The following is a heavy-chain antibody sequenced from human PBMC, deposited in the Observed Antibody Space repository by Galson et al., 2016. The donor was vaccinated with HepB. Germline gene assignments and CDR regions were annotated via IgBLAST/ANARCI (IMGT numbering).Heavy chain of an antibody. D-gene: IGHD3-9*01. J-gene: IGHJ4*02. Sequence: QSGAEVKKPGESLRISCQTSGYTLNAYWIGWVRQMPGKGLEWMGIIYLGDSDTRYSPSFQGQVTISVDKSISTTYLQWSSLKASDTAMYYCARRLYDILTGYSCGFDYWGQGTLVTVSS. CDR1: GYTLNAYW. CDR2: IYLGDSDT. V-gene: IGHV5-51*01. CDR3: ARRLYDILTGYSCGFDY.